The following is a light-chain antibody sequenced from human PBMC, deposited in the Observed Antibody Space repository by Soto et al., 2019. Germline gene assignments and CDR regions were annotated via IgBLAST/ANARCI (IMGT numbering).Light chain of an antibody. Sequence: QSALTQPASVSGSPGQSVTISCTGTSSDVGGYNYVSWYQQHPGKAPKLMIYEVSNRPSGVSNRFSGSKSGNTASLTISGLQAEDEADYYCSSYTSSSTPYVFGTGTTVPVL. CDR1: SSDVGGYNY. CDR3: SSYTSSSTPYV. CDR2: EVS. V-gene: IGLV2-14*01. J-gene: IGLJ1*01.